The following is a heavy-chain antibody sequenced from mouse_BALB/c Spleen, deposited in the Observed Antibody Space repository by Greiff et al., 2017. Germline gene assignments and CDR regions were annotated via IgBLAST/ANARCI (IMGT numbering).Heavy chain of an antibody. CDR2: ISSGGST. J-gene: IGHJ3*01. V-gene: IGHV5-6-5*01. D-gene: IGHD2-3*01. CDR3: ARDQGDGYFAY. CDR1: GFTFSSYA. Sequence: EVQLVESGGGLVKPGGSLKLSCAASGFTFSSYAMSWVRQTPEKRLEWVASISSGGSTYYPDSVKGRFTISRDNARNILYLQMSSLKSEDTAMYYCARDQGDGYFAYRGQGTLVTVS.